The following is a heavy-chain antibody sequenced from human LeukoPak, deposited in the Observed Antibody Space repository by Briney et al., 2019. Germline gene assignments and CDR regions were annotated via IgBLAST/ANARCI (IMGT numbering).Heavy chain of an antibody. CDR2: ISGSGGST. Sequence: GGSLGLSCAASGITLSSYAMSWVRQAPGKGLEWVSAISGSGGSTYYADSVKGRFTISRDNSKNTLYLQMNSLRAEDTAVYYCAKLSKGWFDPWGQGTLVTVSS. V-gene: IGHV3-23*01. CDR1: GITLSSYA. J-gene: IGHJ5*02. CDR3: AKLSKGWFDP.